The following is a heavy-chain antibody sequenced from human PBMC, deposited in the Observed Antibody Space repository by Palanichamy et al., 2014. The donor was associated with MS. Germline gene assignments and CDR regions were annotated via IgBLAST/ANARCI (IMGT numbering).Heavy chain of an antibody. Sequence: EVQLLESGGTLVQPGGSLRLSCAASGFTFSLYAMAWVRQPPGKGPEWVATIDGSGGSTYYTDSVKGRFTISRDDSQDILYLQMNSLGAEDTAVYYCAKDLNSGSLGYYFDHWGPGALVTVSS. D-gene: IGHD1-26*01. V-gene: IGHV3-23*01. CDR2: IDGSGGST. CDR3: AKDLNSGSLGYYFDH. CDR1: GFTFSLYA. J-gene: IGHJ4*02.